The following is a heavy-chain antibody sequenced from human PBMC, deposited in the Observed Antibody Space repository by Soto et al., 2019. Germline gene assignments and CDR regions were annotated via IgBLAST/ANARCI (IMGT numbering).Heavy chain of an antibody. CDR3: AKGKGAGTTAYDAFDI. CDR2: ISYDGSNK. V-gene: IGHV3-30*18. CDR1: GFTFSSYG. J-gene: IGHJ3*02. Sequence: GGSLRLSCAASGFTFSSYGMHWVRQAPGKGLEWVAVISYDGSNKYYADSVKGRFTISRDNSKNTLYLQMNSLRAEDTAVYYCAKGKGAGTTAYDAFDIWGQGTMVTVSS. D-gene: IGHD1-1*01.